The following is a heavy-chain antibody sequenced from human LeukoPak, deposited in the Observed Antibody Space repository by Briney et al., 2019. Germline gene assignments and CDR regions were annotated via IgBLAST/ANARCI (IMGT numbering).Heavy chain of an antibody. CDR1: GFTFSSYE. CDR2: ISSSGSTI. D-gene: IGHD3-16*01. V-gene: IGHV3-48*03. Sequence: GGSLRLSCAASGFTFSSYEMNWVRQAPGKGLEWVSYISSSGSTIYYADSVKGRFTISRDNAKNSPHLQMNSLRAEDMALYYCAKGGGGRLIYYYYMDVWGKGTTVTVSS. CDR3: AKGGGGRLIYYYYMDV. J-gene: IGHJ6*03.